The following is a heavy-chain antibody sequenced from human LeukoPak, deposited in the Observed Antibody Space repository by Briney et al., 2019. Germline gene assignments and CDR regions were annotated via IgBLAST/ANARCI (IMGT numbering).Heavy chain of an antibody. Sequence: SETLSPTCTVSGGSISSYYWSWIRQPAGKGLEWIGRIYTSGSTNYNPSLKSRVTMSVDTSKNQFSLKLSSVTAADTAVYYCARPSPIDFWSGYPSWYFDLWGRGTLVTVSS. V-gene: IGHV4-4*07. D-gene: IGHD3-3*01. CDR3: ARPSPIDFWSGYPSWYFDL. CDR1: GGSISSYY. J-gene: IGHJ2*01. CDR2: IYTSGST.